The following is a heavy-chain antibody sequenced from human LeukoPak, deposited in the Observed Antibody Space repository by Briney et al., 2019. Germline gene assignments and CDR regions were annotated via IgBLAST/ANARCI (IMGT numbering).Heavy chain of an antibody. V-gene: IGHV5-51*01. CDR1: GYSFTSYW. Sequence: GESLKISCKGSGYSFTSYWIGWVRQMPGKGLEWMGIIYPGDSDTRYSPSFQGQVTISADKSISTAYLQWSSLKASDTAMYYCARHAKRPGGSSSLSPDYWGQGTLVTVSS. CDR2: IYPGDSDT. CDR3: ARHAKRPGGSSSLSPDY. D-gene: IGHD6-13*01. J-gene: IGHJ4*02.